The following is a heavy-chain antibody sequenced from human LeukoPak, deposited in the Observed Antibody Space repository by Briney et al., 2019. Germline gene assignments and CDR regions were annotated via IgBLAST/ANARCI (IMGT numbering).Heavy chain of an antibody. J-gene: IGHJ3*02. Sequence: GGSLRLSCAASGFTFSNAWMSWVRQAPGKGLEWVGHIKSKTDGGTTDYAAPVKGRFTISRDDSKNTLYLQMNSLKTEDTAVYYCTTDYDLRAFDIWGQGTMVTVSS. CDR2: IKSKTDGGTT. D-gene: IGHD3-16*01. V-gene: IGHV3-15*01. CDR3: TTDYDLRAFDI. CDR1: GFTFSNAW.